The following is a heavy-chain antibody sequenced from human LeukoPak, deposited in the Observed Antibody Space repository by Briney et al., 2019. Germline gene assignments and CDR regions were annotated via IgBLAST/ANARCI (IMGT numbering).Heavy chain of an antibody. D-gene: IGHD6-19*01. J-gene: IGHJ6*02. CDR1: GITVNSTY. Sequence: GGSLRLSCAASGITVNSTYISWVRQAPGKGLEWVSVAYSDGNTYYAGSVKGRFTISRDNSKNTLFLQMNSLRAEDTAVYYCARLFGSGWTGYFYYAMDVWGQGTTVAVSS. V-gene: IGHV3-66*04. CDR2: AYSDGNT. CDR3: ARLFGSGWTGYFYYAMDV.